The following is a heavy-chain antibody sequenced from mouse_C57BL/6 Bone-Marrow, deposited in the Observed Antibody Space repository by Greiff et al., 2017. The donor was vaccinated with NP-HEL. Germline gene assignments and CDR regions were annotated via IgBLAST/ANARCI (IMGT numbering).Heavy chain of an antibody. CDR2: IWSGGSK. J-gene: IGHJ4*01. Sequence: VKLQESGPGLVQPSQCLSITCTVSGFSFTSYGVHWVRQSPGKGLEWLGVIWSGGSKDYYAAFMSRLSITKDNSNSHVFFKMNSLQAEDTAIYYGAKNYPYCYGSSEYYAMDYWGQGTSVTVSS. CDR3: AKNYPYCYGSSEYYAMDY. D-gene: IGHD1-1*01. V-gene: IGHV2-5*01. CDR1: GFSFTSYG.